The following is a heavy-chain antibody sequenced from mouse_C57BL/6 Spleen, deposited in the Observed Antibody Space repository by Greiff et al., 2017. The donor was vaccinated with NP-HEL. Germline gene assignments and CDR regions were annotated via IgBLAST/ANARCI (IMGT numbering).Heavy chain of an antibody. CDR2: IYPRDGST. Sequence: QVQLQQSGPELVKPGASVKLSCKASGYTFTSYDINWVKQRPGQGLEWIGWIYPRDGSTKYNEKFKGKATLTVDTSSSTAYMELHSLTSEDSAVYFCARCPNFRIYYYGSSLYWYFDVWGTGTTVTVSS. CDR1: GYTFTSYD. D-gene: IGHD1-1*01. J-gene: IGHJ1*03. V-gene: IGHV1-85*01. CDR3: ARCPNFRIYYYGSSLYWYFDV.